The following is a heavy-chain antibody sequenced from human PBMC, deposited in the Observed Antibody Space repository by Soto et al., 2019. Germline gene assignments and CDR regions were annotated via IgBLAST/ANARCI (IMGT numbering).Heavy chain of an antibody. V-gene: IGHV3-48*01. CDR2: ISSSSSTI. Sequence: ESGGGLVQPGGSLRLSCAASGFTFSRYSMNWVRQAPGKGLEWVSYISSSSSTIYYADSVKGRFTISRDNAKNSLYLQMNSLRAEDTAVYYCARENSIAAAGTPWFDPWGQGTLVTVSS. CDR3: ARENSIAAAGTPWFDP. CDR1: GFTFSRYS. D-gene: IGHD6-13*01. J-gene: IGHJ5*02.